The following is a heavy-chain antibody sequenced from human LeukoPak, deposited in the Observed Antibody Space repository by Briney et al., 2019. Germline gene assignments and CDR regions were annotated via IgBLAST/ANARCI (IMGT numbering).Heavy chain of an antibody. D-gene: IGHD5-12*01. J-gene: IGHJ4*02. CDR1: GGSFSGYY. V-gene: IGHV4-34*01. CDR2: INHSGST. CDR3: ARGDIPLDY. Sequence: SETLSLTCAVYGGSFSGYYWSWIRQPPGKGLEWIGEINHSGSTNYNPSLKSRVTISVDTSKNQFSLQLKSVTPEDTAVYYCARGDIPLDYWGQGALVTVSS.